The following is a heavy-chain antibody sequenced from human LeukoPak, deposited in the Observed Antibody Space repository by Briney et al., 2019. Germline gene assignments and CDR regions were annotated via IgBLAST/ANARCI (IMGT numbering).Heavy chain of an antibody. CDR1: LFSFSSYS. CDR3: AREGTIVTTGSYYYYGMDV. V-gene: IGHV3-21*01. J-gene: IGHJ6*02. D-gene: IGHD4-11*01. Sequence: PGGALRLSCADSLFSFSSYSLNWVRQAPAKGLEWVSSISSSSSYIYYAHSVKGRFTISRDNAKNSLYLQMNSLRAEDTAVYYCAREGTIVTTGSYYYYGMDVWGQGTTVTVSS. CDR2: ISSSSSYI.